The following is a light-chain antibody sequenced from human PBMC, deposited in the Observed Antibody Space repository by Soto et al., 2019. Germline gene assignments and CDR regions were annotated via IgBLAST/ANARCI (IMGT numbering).Light chain of an antibody. V-gene: IGKV3D-15*01. CDR1: QSVKRN. CDR3: QQYDNWPPLT. CDR2: GTS. J-gene: IGKJ3*01. Sequence: EIVMTQSPATLSVSPGERATLSCRASQSVKRNLAWYQQKPGQAPRLLIYGTSTMATGIPARFSGSGSGTEFTLTISSLQSEDFAVYYCQQYDNWPPLTFGPGTKVDVK.